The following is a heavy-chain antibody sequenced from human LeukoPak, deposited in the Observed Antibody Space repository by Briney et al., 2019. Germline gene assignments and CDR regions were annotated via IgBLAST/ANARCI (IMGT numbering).Heavy chain of an antibody. V-gene: IGHV3-7*01. Sequence: GGSLRLSCAASGFTFSRYWTSWVRQAPGKGLEWVANIKQEGSEKYYVDSVKGRFTISRDSAKNSLYLQMNSLRVEDTAVYYCARGAFDYYDSSGYGYAFDIWGQGTMVTVSS. CDR3: ARGAFDYYDSSGYGYAFDI. CDR2: IKQEGSEK. CDR1: GFTFSRYW. J-gene: IGHJ3*02. D-gene: IGHD3-22*01.